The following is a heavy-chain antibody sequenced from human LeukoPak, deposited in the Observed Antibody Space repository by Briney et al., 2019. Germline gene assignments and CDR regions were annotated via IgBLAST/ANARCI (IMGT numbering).Heavy chain of an antibody. CDR1: GFTFSSNK. V-gene: IGHV3-48*01. Sequence: GGSLRLSCAASGFTFSSNKMNWVRQAQGKGREWVSYISSTSSAIYYTVSVKGRFTISRDSAKNSLFLQVNSLRAEDTAVYYCARSGSGYLDYWGQGTLVTVSS. J-gene: IGHJ4*02. CDR3: ARSGSGYLDY. D-gene: IGHD6-19*01. CDR2: ISSTSSAI.